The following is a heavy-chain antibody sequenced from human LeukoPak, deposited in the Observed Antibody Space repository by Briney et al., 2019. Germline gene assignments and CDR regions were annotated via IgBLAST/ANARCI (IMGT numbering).Heavy chain of an antibody. J-gene: IGHJ4*02. D-gene: IGHD6-19*01. Sequence: GGSLRPSSAASGFTATSNYMSWVPEAPGRGREWVSVIYSSGSTYYADSVKGRFTISRDNSKNTLYLQMNSLRAEDTAVYYCASRPSSGWYNYWGQGTLVTVSS. CDR1: GFTATSNY. CDR2: IYSSGST. V-gene: IGHV3-53*01. CDR3: ASRPSSGWYNY.